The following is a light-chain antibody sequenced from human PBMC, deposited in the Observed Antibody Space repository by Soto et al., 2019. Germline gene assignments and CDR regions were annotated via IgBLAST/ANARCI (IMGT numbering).Light chain of an antibody. V-gene: IGLV2-14*03. Sequence: QSALTQPASVPGSPGQSIAISCTGTSSDVGGYNFVSWYQQHPGKAPKLMIYDVNIRPSGVSNRFSGSKSGNTASLTISGLQAEDEADYYCCSYSGSSALVVFGGGTKLTVL. CDR2: DVN. J-gene: IGLJ2*01. CDR1: SSDVGGYNF. CDR3: CSYSGSSALVV.